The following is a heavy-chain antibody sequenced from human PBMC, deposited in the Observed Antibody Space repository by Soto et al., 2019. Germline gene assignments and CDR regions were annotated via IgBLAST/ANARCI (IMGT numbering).Heavy chain of an antibody. CDR2: INPISGGT. J-gene: IGHJ4*02. Sequence: ASVKFSCKASGYTFTSHGISWVRQAPGQGLEWMGWINPISGGTNYAQKFQGRVTMTRDTSIATVYMDLSRLKSDDTAVYYCARNYYDSSDRDYLDYWGQGTLVTVSS. D-gene: IGHD3-22*01. CDR1: GYTFTSHG. V-gene: IGHV1-2*02. CDR3: ARNYYDSSDRDYLDY.